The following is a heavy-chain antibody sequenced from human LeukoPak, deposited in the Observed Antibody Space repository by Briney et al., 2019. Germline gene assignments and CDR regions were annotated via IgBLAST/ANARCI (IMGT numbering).Heavy chain of an antibody. V-gene: IGHV3-23*01. J-gene: IGHJ4*02. Sequence: PGGSLRLSCAASGFTFSSYAMSWVRQAPGKGLEWVPAISGSGGSTYYAASVKGRFTTSRDNSKNTLYLQMNSLTAEDTAVYYCAKATIFGNCWGQGTLVTVSS. CDR3: AKATIFGNC. D-gene: IGHD3-3*01. CDR2: ISGSGGST. CDR1: GFTFSSYA.